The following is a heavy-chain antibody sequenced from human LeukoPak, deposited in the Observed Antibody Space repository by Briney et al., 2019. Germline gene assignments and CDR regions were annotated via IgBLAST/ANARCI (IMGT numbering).Heavy chain of an antibody. CDR1: GGSFSGYY. J-gene: IGHJ4*02. V-gene: IGHV4-34*01. CDR3: ARASVGSGWYPFDY. D-gene: IGHD6-19*01. CDR2: INHSGST. Sequence: SETLSLTCAVYGGSFSGYYGSWIRQPPGKGLEWIGEINHSGSTNYNPSLKSRVTISVDTSKNQFSLKLSSVTAADTAVYYCARASVGSGWYPFDYWGQGTLVTVSS.